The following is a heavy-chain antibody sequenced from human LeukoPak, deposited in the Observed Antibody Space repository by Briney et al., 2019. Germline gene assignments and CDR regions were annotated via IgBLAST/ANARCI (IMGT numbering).Heavy chain of an antibody. CDR3: ARGGWWGDFGY. CDR1: GFTFSNAW. Sequence: PGGSLRLSCAASGFTFSNAWMSWVRQAPGKGLEWVSSITNTDTFRYYADSVKGRFTISRDNAKNALFLQMDSLRADDTAVYYCARGGWWGDFGYWGQGTLITVSS. V-gene: IGHV3-21*01. D-gene: IGHD2-8*02. CDR2: ITNTDTFR. J-gene: IGHJ4*02.